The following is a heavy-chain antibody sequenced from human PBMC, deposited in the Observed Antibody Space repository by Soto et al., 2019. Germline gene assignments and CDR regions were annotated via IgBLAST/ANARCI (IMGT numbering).Heavy chain of an antibody. J-gene: IGHJ4*02. CDR2: IYYSGST. D-gene: IGHD4-17*01. CDR1: GGSISSGGYY. V-gene: IGHV4-31*03. CDR3: ARDRVTTVTTRLFDY. Sequence: QVQLQESGPGLVKPSQTLSLTCTVSGGSISSGGYYWSWIRQHPGKGLEWIGYIYYSGSTYYNPSLKGRVTISVDTSKNQFSLKLSSVTAADTAVYYCARDRVTTVTTRLFDYWGQGTLVTVSS.